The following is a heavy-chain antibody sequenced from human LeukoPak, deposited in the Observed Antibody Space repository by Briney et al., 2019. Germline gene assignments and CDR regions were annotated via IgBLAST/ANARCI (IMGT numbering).Heavy chain of an antibody. CDR2: INHSGST. D-gene: IGHD3-3*01. J-gene: IGHJ5*02. CDR3: ARDRDFWSGYAPFDP. CDR1: GGSFSGYH. V-gene: IGHV4-34*01. Sequence: SETPSLTCAVYGGSFSGYHWSWIRQPPGKGLEWLGEINHSGSTNYNPSLKSRVTLSVDTSKNQFSLKLSSVTAADTAVYYCARDRDFWSGYAPFDPWGQGTLVTVSS.